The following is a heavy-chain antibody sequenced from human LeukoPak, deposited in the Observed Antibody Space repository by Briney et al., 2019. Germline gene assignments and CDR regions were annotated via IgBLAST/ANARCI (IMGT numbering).Heavy chain of an antibody. D-gene: IGHD3-16*02. Sequence: GASVKVSCKASGYTFTSYYMHWVRQAPGQGLEWMGIINPSGGSTSYAQKFQGRVTMTTDTSTSTAYMELRSLRSDDTAVYYCARTLGDYVWGGYRLRRFDPWGQGTLVTVSS. CDR3: ARTLGDYVWGGYRLRRFDP. CDR2: INPSGGST. V-gene: IGHV1-46*01. CDR1: GYTFTSYY. J-gene: IGHJ5*02.